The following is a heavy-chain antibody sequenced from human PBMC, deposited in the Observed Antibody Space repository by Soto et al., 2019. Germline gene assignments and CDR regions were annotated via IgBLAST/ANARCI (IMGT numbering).Heavy chain of an antibody. V-gene: IGHV3-30*04. J-gene: IGHJ6*02. CDR3: AREVLPGSNFYYGMDV. Sequence: QVQLVESGGGVVQPGRSLRLSCAASGFSFSSYSMHWVRQAPGKGLEWVAVISDDGRNTHYADSVKGRFTISRDSSKNTLFVQMNSLRTEDTGVYYCAREVLPGSNFYYGMDVWGQGTTVTVSS. CDR1: GFSFSSYS. D-gene: IGHD3-9*01. CDR2: ISDDGRNT.